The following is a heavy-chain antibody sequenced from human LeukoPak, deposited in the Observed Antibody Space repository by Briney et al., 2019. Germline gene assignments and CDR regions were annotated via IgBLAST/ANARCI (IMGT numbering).Heavy chain of an antibody. V-gene: IGHV4-39*07. Sequence: PSETLSLTCSVSGGSISSSSYYWGWIRQPPGKGLEWIGSIYYSGSTYYNPSLKSRVTISVDTSKNQFSLKLSSVTAADTAVYYCARGLGITIFGVDIPTLNWFDPWGQGTLVTVSS. J-gene: IGHJ5*02. CDR3: ARGLGITIFGVDIPTLNWFDP. CDR1: GGSISSSSYY. CDR2: IYYSGST. D-gene: IGHD3-3*01.